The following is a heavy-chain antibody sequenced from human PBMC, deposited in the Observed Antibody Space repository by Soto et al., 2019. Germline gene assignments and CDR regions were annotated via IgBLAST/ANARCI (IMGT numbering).Heavy chain of an antibody. CDR3: TTEERYGDYLKYYYGMDA. D-gene: IGHD4-17*01. CDR1: GFTFSNAW. V-gene: IGHV3-15*01. CDR2: TKSKTDGGTT. J-gene: IGHJ6*02. Sequence: EVQLVESGGGLVKPGGSLRLSCAASGFTFSNAWMSWVRQAPGKGLEWVGRTKSKTDGGTTVYAAPVKGRFTISRDDSKTKPELQMNSLQTEDTAVYYCTTEERYGDYLKYYYGMDAWGQGTTVTVSS.